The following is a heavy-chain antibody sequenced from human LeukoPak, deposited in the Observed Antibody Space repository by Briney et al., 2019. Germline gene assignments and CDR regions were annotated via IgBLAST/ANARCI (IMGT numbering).Heavy chain of an antibody. V-gene: IGHV1-2*02. CDR1: GYTFTGYY. D-gene: IGHD3-10*01. CDR2: INPNSGGT. J-gene: IGHJ4*02. CDR3: ARVRGSGSYQRRYFDY. Sequence: ASVKVSCKASGYTFTGYYMHWVRQAPGQGLEWMGWINPNSGGTNYAQKFQGRVTMTRDTSISTAYMELSRLRSDDTAVYYCARVRGSGSYQRRYFDYWGQGTLVTVSS.